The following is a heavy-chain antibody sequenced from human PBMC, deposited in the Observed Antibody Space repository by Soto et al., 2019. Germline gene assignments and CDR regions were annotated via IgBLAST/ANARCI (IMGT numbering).Heavy chain of an antibody. Sequence: GSLRLSCAASGFTFTRYSMNWVRQAPGKGLEWVSSISSTTNYIYYADSMKGRFTVSRDNAKNSVYLEMNSLSAEDTAVYYCARESEDLPSHIDYWGQGTLVTVSS. V-gene: IGHV3-21*01. CDR3: ARESEDLPSHIDY. J-gene: IGHJ4*02. CDR2: ISSTTNYI. CDR1: GFTFTRYS.